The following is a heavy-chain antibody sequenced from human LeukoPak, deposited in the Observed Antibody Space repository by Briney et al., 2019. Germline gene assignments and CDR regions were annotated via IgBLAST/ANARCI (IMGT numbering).Heavy chain of an antibody. V-gene: IGHV3-23*01. J-gene: IGHJ5*02. Sequence: GGSLRLSCAASGFTFSSYAMSWVRQAPGKGLEWVSAISGSGGSTYYADSVKGRFTISRDNSKNTLYLQMNSLRAEDTAVYYCAKDSVPSGWPSDWFDPWGQGTLVTVSS. D-gene: IGHD6-19*01. CDR2: ISGSGGST. CDR1: GFTFSSYA. CDR3: AKDSVPSGWPSDWFDP.